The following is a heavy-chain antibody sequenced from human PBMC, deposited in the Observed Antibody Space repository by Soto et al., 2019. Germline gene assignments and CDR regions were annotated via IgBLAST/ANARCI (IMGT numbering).Heavy chain of an antibody. CDR1: GYTFTGYY. V-gene: IGHV1-2*02. J-gene: IGHJ6*02. CDR3: ARGDDYSKPTRGMDV. Sequence: GASVKVSCKASGYTFTGYYMHWVRQAPGQGLEWMGWINPNSGGTNYAQKFQGRVTMTRDTSISTAYMELSRLRSDDTAVYYCARGDDYSKPTRGMDVWGQGTTVTVS. D-gene: IGHD4-4*01. CDR2: INPNSGGT.